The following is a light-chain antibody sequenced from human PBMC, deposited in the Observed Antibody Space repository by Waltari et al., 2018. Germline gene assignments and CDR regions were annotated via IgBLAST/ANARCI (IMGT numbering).Light chain of an antibody. Sequence: QSALTQPRSVSGSPGQSVTISCTGTKSDVGGYNYVSWYQHHPGKAPKFIIYDVNKRPSGVPDRCSGAKSGNTASLTISGLQADDEADYFCCSYAGAYRVFGTGTKVTVL. CDR1: KSDVGGYNY. CDR3: CSYAGAYRV. V-gene: IGLV2-11*01. CDR2: DVN. J-gene: IGLJ1*01.